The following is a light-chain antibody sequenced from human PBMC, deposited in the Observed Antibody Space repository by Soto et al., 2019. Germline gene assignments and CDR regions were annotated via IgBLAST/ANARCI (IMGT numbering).Light chain of an antibody. CDR1: QSIDTW. CDR2: KAS. CDR3: QYSRT. J-gene: IGKJ1*01. Sequence: DFQMSQSPSTLSASVGDRVTITCRASQSIDTWLAWYQQQPGKAPKLLIYKASSLESGVPSRFSGSGSGIEFTLTISSLQPDDSATYYCQYSRTFGQGTKIEIK. V-gene: IGKV1-5*03.